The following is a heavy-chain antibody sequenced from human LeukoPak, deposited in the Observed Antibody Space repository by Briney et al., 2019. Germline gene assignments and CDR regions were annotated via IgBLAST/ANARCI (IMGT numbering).Heavy chain of an antibody. V-gene: IGHV4-39*01. D-gene: IGHD2-21*02. CDR3: ARHDSVVTAMVDY. CDR2: IYYSGST. Sequence: SETLSLTCTVSGGSISSSSYYWGWIRQPPGKGLEWIGSIYYSGSTYYNPSLKSRVTISVDTSKNQLSLKLSSVTAADTAVYYCARHDSVVTAMVDYWGQGTLVTVSS. CDR1: GGSISSSSYY. J-gene: IGHJ4*02.